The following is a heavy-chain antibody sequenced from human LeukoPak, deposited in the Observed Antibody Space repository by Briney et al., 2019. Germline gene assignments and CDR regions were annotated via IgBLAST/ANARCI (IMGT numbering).Heavy chain of an antibody. J-gene: IGHJ4*02. D-gene: IGHD1-1*01. V-gene: IGHV3-9*01. CDR3: AKDIEESHDYYFDY. Sequence: GGSLRLSCAASGFTFDDYAMHRVLQAPGKGLEWVSGISWNSGSIGYADSVKGRFTISRDNAKNSLYLQMNSLRAEDTALYYCAKDIEESHDYYFDYWGQGTLVTVSS. CDR1: GFTFDDYA. CDR2: ISWNSGSI.